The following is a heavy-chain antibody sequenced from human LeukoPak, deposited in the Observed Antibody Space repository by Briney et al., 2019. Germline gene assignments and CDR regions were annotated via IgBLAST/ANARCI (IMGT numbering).Heavy chain of an antibody. J-gene: IGHJ4*02. D-gene: IGHD6-19*01. CDR2: INANSGAT. CDR3: ARYSSGWYGVPYY. Sequence: ASVKVSCKASGYTLTDFYIYWVRQAPGQGLEWMGWINANSGATHYAQKFQGRVTMTRDTSISTAYMELSRLRSDDTAVYYCARYSSGWYGVPYYWGQGTLVTVSS. V-gene: IGHV1-2*02. CDR1: GYTLTDFY.